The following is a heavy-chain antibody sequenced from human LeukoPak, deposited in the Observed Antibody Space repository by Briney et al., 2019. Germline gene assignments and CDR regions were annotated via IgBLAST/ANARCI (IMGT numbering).Heavy chain of an antibody. CDR3: AREGNSYGSNWFDP. J-gene: IGHJ5*01. Sequence: SETLSLTCTVSGGSISSSSYYWGWIRQPPGKGLEWIGSIYYSGSTYYNPSLKSRVTISVDTSKNQFSLKLSSVTAADTAVYYCAREGNSYGSNWFDPWGQGTLVTVSS. V-gene: IGHV4-39*07. D-gene: IGHD5-18*01. CDR2: IYYSGST. CDR1: GGSISSSSYY.